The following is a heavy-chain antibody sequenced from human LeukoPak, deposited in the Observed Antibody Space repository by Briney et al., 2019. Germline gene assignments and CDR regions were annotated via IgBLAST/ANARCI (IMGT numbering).Heavy chain of an antibody. Sequence: GGSLRLSCAASEFTFSSYGMSWVRQAPGKGLEWVSVIYSGGSTYYADSVKGTFTISRDNSKNTLYLQMNSLRAEDTAVYYCARSPYCSGGSCYWFDPWGQGTLVTVSS. CDR3: ARSPYCSGGSCYWFDP. D-gene: IGHD2-15*01. CDR1: EFTFSSYG. V-gene: IGHV3-66*01. J-gene: IGHJ5*02. CDR2: IYSGGST.